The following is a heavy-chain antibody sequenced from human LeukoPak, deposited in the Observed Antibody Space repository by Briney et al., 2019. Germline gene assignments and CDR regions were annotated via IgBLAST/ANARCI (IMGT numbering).Heavy chain of an antibody. CDR3: VRDPSGSGFAFDS. V-gene: IGHV3-30*04. D-gene: IGHD1-1*01. J-gene: IGHJ4*02. CDR1: GFTFSSYA. Sequence: PGGSLRLSCAASGFTFSSYAMHWVRQAPGKGLEWVAVISYDGSNKYYADSVKGRFTISRDNSKNTLYPQMNSLRAEDTAVYYCVRDPSGSGFAFDSWGQGALVTVSS. CDR2: ISYDGSNK.